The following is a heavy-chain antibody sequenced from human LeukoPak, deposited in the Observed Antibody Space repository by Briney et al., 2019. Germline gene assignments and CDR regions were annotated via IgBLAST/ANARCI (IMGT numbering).Heavy chain of an antibody. Sequence: GGSLRPSCAASGFTFSSYAMSWVRQAPGKGLEWVSAISGSVGSTYYADSVKGRFTISRDNSKNTLYLQMNSLRAEDTAVYYCARGGCSSTTCYGVPKLDPWGQGTLVTVSS. CDR2: ISGSVGST. CDR1: GFTFSSYA. J-gene: IGHJ5*02. V-gene: IGHV3-23*01. D-gene: IGHD2-2*01. CDR3: ARGGCSSTTCYGVPKLDP.